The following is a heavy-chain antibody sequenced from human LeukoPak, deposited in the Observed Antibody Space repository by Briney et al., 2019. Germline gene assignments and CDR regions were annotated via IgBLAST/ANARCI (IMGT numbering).Heavy chain of an antibody. CDR3: ARHNPSYKYCSGGSCLMDV. V-gene: IGHV5-51*01. Sequence: GEALKISCKGSGYSFTSYWIGWGRRMPGKGREWMGITYPGDSDTRYSPSFQGQVTISADKSISTAYLQWSSLKASDTAMYYCARHNPSYKYCSGGSCLMDVWGKGTTVTVSS. CDR1: GYSFTSYW. D-gene: IGHD2-15*01. CDR2: TYPGDSDT. J-gene: IGHJ6*03.